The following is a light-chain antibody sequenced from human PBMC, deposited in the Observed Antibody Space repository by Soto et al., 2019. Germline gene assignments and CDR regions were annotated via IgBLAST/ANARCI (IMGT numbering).Light chain of an antibody. J-gene: IGLJ1*01. CDR1: SSDVGAYNY. CDR3: SSYTRPSTYV. Sequence: QSVLTQPASVSGSPGQSITISCTGTSSDVGAYNYVSWYQQHPGKVPKLMIYDVTNRPSGVSNRFSGSKSGNTASLTITGLQAEDEADYYCSSYTRPSTYVFGAGTKVTVL. V-gene: IGLV2-14*01. CDR2: DVT.